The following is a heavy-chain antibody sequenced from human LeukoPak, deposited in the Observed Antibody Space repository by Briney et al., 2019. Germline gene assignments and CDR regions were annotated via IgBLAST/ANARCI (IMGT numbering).Heavy chain of an antibody. J-gene: IGHJ4*02. Sequence: SETLSFTCPVSGGSFSSYYWGWFRQPAGKGLRGFGRIYTSGSTNYNPSLKSRVTMSVDTSKNQFSLKLSSVTAADTAAYYCARDLRCGSGGSCYSQYYFDYWGQGTLVTVSS. CDR1: GGSFSSYY. V-gene: IGHV4-4*07. CDR3: ARDLRCGSGGSCYSQYYFDY. CDR2: IYTSGST. D-gene: IGHD2-15*01.